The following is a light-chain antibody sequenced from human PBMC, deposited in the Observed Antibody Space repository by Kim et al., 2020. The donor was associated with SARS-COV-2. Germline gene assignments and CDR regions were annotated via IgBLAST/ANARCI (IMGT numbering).Light chain of an antibody. CDR1: PGIHSDY. CDR2: GGS. V-gene: IGKV3-20*01. J-gene: IGKJ2*01. Sequence: VLTQFPDTLSLSPGERGSLSCRASPGIHSDYLAWYQQKPGLAPRLLMYGGSNRAPGVPDRFIGSGSGTDFTLDISRLEPEDSAIYYCQRYGVSVTFGQGTKLEI. CDR3: QRYGVSVT.